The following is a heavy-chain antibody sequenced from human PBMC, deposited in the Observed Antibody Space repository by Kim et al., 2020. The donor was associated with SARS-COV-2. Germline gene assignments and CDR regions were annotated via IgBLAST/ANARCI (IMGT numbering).Heavy chain of an antibody. CDR2: VHFSGRS. CDR3: ARHRSGIVLSPAAYPLDV. Sequence: SETLSLTCTVSGDSSNIYNYYWDWFRQPPGQGLEWIGSVHFSGRSYSNPSVQSRVTISVDTSKIQFSLKLSAVTAADTAVYYCARHRSGIVLSPAAYPLDVWGQGTTVTVSS. J-gene: IGHJ6*02. V-gene: IGHV4-39*01. D-gene: IGHD2-2*01. CDR1: GDSSNIYNYY.